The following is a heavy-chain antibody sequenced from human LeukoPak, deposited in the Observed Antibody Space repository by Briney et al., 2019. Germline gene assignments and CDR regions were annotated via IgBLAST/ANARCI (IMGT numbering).Heavy chain of an antibody. V-gene: IGHV4-4*02. CDR2: IYHSGST. D-gene: IGHD3-9*01. J-gene: IGHJ6*02. Sequence: KPSETLSLTCAVSGGSISSSNWWSWVRQPPGKGLEWIGEIYHSGSTNYNPSLKSRVTISVDKSKNQFSLKLSSVTAADTAVYYCAREEYFGTILTGLSSYGMDVWGQGTTVTVSS. CDR3: AREEYFGTILTGLSSYGMDV. CDR1: GGSISSSNW.